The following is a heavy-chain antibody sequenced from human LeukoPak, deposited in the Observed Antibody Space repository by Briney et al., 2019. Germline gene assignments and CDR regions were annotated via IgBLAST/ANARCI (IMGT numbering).Heavy chain of an antibody. Sequence: GGSLRLSCAASGFTFSSYSMNWVRQAPGKGLEWVSSISSSSSYIYYADSVKGRFTISRDNAKNSLYLQMNSLRAEDTAVYYCAKPTVGSGSHYGLDVWGKGTTVTVSS. CDR2: ISSSSSYI. CDR3: AKPTVGSGSHYGLDV. V-gene: IGHV3-21*04. J-gene: IGHJ6*04. CDR1: GFTFSSYS. D-gene: IGHD3-10*01.